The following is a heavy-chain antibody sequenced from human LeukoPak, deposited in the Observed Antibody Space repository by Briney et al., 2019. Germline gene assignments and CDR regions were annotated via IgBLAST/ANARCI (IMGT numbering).Heavy chain of an antibody. V-gene: IGHV3-7*01. CDR3: ARRKEVQTTFDY. Sequence: GGSLRLSCVASGFVFSNYWMGWVRQAPGKGLEWVANIKEDGGETYYVDSVKGRFTISRDNAKNSLDLQMNSLRVEDTAVYYCARRKEVQTTFDYWGQGTLVTVSS. CDR2: IKEDGGET. D-gene: IGHD4/OR15-4a*01. CDR1: GFVFSNYW. J-gene: IGHJ4*02.